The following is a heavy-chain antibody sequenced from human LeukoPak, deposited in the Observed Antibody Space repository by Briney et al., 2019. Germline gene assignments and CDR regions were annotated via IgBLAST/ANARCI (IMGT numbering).Heavy chain of an antibody. CDR2: IWYDGSNK. CDR3: AGDIGISRDAAGDAFDI. CDR1: GFTFSSYG. D-gene: IGHD2-15*01. J-gene: IGHJ3*02. Sequence: PGRSLRLSCAASGFTFSSYGMHWVRQAPGKGLEWVAVIWYDGSNKYYADSVKGRFTISRDNSKNTLYLQMNSLRAEDTAVYYCAGDIGISRDAAGDAFDIWGQGTMVTVSS. V-gene: IGHV3-33*01.